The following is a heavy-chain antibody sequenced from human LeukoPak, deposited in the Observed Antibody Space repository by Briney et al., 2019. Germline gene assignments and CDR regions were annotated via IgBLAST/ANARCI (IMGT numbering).Heavy chain of an antibody. Sequence: PSETLSLTCAVYGGSFSGYYWSWIRQPPRKGLEWIGEINHSGSTNYNPSLKSRVTISVDTSKNQFSLKLSSVTAADTAVYYCARTRPYYYGSGSRTYFDYWGQGTLVTVSS. CDR1: GGSFSGYY. CDR2: INHSGST. V-gene: IGHV4-34*01. J-gene: IGHJ4*02. D-gene: IGHD3-10*01. CDR3: ARTRPYYYGSGSRTYFDY.